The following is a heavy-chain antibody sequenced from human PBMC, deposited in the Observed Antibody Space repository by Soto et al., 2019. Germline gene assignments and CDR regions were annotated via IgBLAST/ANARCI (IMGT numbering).Heavy chain of an antibody. CDR2: MTRSGNLI. V-gene: IGHV3-48*03. D-gene: IGHD5-12*01. CDR1: GFSISGYE. J-gene: IGHJ3*02. CDR3: VTEKTIMYSGYDAFDI. Sequence: EEQLVESGGGLVQPGGSLRLSCIASGFSISGYEMDWVRQAPGKGLQWVAQMTRSGNLIHYRDSVKGRFSISRDNAENALYLQMNRLRVDDTAVYYCVTEKTIMYSGYDAFDIWGQGTMVTVS.